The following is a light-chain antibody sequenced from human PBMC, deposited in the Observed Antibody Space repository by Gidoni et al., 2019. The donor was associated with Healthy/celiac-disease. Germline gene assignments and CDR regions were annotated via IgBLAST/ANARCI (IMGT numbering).Light chain of an antibody. J-gene: IGKJ3*01. CDR3: QQRSNWEGFT. CDR1: QSVSSY. Sequence: EIVLTPPPATLSLSPGESATLSCRASQSVSSYLAWYQKKPGQAPRLLIYDASNRATGIPARFSGSGSGTDFTLTISSLEPEDFAVYYCQQRSNWEGFTFGPXTKVDIK. CDR2: DAS. V-gene: IGKV3-11*01.